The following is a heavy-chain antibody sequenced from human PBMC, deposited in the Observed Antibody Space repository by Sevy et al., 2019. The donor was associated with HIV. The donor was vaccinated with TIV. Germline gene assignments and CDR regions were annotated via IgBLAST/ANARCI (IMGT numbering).Heavy chain of an antibody. D-gene: IGHD5-12*01. CDR2: IYTSGST. J-gene: IGHJ3*02. CDR1: GGSISSGSYY. V-gene: IGHV4-61*02. Sequence: SETLSLTCTVSGGSISSGSYYWSWIRQPAGKGLEWIGRIYTSGSTNYNPSLKSRVTMSVDTSKNQFSLKLSSVTAAETAVYYCAREDIVATIDVVDAFDIWGQGTMVTVSS. CDR3: AREDIVATIDVVDAFDI.